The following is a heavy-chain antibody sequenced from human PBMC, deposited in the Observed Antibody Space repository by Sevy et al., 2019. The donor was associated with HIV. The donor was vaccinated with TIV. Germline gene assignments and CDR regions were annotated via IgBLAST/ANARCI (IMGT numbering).Heavy chain of an antibody. D-gene: IGHD3-16*01. Sequence: GGSLRLSCAASGFTFSNYGVHWVRQAPGKGLEWVAVILSDGSNKYYSDSVKGRFTISRDNSKNTLYLQMNSLRAEDTAVYYCARPRGGDDAFDIWGQGTMVTVSS. CDR1: GFTFSNYG. V-gene: IGHV3-33*01. CDR2: ILSDGSNK. CDR3: ARPRGGDDAFDI. J-gene: IGHJ3*02.